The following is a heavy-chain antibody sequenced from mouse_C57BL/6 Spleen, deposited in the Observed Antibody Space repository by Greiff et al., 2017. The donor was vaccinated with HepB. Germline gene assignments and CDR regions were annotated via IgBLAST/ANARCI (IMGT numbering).Heavy chain of an antibody. V-gene: IGHV1-69*01. J-gene: IGHJ2*01. CDR2: IDPSDSYT. D-gene: IGHD1-2*01. CDR3: ARIGYNDYFDY. CDR1: GYTFTSYW. Sequence: VQLQQPGAELVMPGASVKLSCKASGYTFTSYWMHWVKQRPGQGLEWIGEIDPSDSYTNYNQKFKGKSTLTVDKSSSTAYMQLSSLTSEDSAVYYCARIGYNDYFDYWGQGTTLTVSS.